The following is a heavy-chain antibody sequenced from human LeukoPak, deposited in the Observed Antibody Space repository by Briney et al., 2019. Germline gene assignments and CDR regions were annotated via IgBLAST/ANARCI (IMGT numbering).Heavy chain of an antibody. Sequence: SETLSLTCAVYGGSFSGYYWSWIRQPPGKGLEWIGYIFHSGSTNYNPSLKSRVIISVDTSKNQFSLKLSSVTAADTAVYYCAGRPVNNRFDPWGQGTLVTVSS. V-gene: IGHV4-59*01. D-gene: IGHD1-26*01. CDR3: AGRPVNNRFDP. J-gene: IGHJ5*02. CDR1: GGSFSGYY. CDR2: IFHSGST.